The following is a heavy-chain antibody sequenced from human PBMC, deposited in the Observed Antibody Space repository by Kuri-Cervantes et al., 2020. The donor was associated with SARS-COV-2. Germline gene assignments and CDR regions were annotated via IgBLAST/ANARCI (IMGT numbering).Heavy chain of an antibody. V-gene: IGHV3-48*03. CDR3: VRDGDHWNFDY. D-gene: IGHD1-1*01. CDR2: ISSSGSTI. Sequence: GGSLRLSCAASGFTFSSYEMNWVRQAPGKGLEWVSYISSSGSTIYYADSVKGRFTISRDNAKNSLYLQMNSLRAEDTAVYYCVRDGDHWNFDYWGQGTLVTGSS. J-gene: IGHJ4*02. CDR1: GFTFSSYE.